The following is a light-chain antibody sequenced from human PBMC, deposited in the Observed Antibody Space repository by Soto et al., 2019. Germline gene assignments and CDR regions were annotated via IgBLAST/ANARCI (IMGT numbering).Light chain of an antibody. J-gene: IGKJ1*01. CDR2: AAS. V-gene: IGKV1-9*01. Sequence: DIQLTQSPSFLSASVGDRVTITCRASQGISSYLAWYQQKPGKAPKLLIYAASTLQSGVPSRFSGSGSGTEFPLTISSLQPEDFATCCCQQLNRYPPPKFGQGTKVEIK. CDR1: QGISSY. CDR3: QQLNRYPPPK.